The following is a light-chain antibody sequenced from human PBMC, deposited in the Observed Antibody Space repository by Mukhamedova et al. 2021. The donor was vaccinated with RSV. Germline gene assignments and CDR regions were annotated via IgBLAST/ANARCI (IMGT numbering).Light chain of an antibody. CDR3: NSFALGSPLFV. Sequence: VSWYQQHPGKPPKLIIYEVSARPSGLSNRFSGSKSGITASLTISGLQAEDEADYYCNSFALGSPLFVSGTGTRVTVL. CDR2: EVS. J-gene: IGLJ1*01. V-gene: IGLV2-14*01.